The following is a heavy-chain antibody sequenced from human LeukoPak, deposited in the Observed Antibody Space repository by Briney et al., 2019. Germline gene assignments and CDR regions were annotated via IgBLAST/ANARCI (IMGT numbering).Heavy chain of an antibody. CDR3: VRALMGTSDH. V-gene: IGHV3-74*01. Sequence: GGSLRLSCAASGFTFSSAAMTWVRQAPGKGLVWVSRMNSDGSTTNYADSVKGRFTISRDNAKNTLYLQMNSLRAEDTAVYYCVRALMGTSDHWGQGSLVTVSS. CDR2: MNSDGSTT. CDR1: GFTFSSAA. J-gene: IGHJ4*02. D-gene: IGHD7-27*01.